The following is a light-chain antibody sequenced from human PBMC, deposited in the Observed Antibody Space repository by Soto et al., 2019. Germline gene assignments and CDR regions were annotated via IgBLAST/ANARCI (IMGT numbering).Light chain of an antibody. J-gene: IGLJ2*01. Sequence: QSALTQPRSVSGSPGQSVTISCTGTSSDVGGYNSVSWYQQHPGKAPKLMIFDVSKRPSGVPDRFSGSKSGNTASLTISGLQAEDEADYYCSSYGGSNTVVFGGGTKVTVL. CDR3: SSYGGSNTVV. CDR1: SSDVGGYNS. CDR2: DVS. V-gene: IGLV2-11*01.